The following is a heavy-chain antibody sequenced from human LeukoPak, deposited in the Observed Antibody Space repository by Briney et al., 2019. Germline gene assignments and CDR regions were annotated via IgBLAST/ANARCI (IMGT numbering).Heavy chain of an antibody. CDR2: IYTGGST. CDR1: GFTVSNNY. J-gene: IGHJ5*02. CDR3: ARDQGLSWFDP. Sequence: QPGGSLRLSCAASGFTVSNNYMSWVRQAPGKGLEWVSIIYTGGSTYYADSVKGRFTISRDISKNTLNLQMHSLRSEDTAVYYCARDQGLSWFDPWGQGTLVTVSS. V-gene: IGHV3-53*05.